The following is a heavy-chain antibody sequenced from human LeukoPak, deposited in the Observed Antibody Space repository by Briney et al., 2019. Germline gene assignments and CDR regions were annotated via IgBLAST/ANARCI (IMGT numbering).Heavy chain of an antibody. CDR2: IYYSGST. J-gene: IGHJ3*02. Sequence: PSETLSLTCTVSGGSISSYYWSWVRQPPGKGLEWIGYIYYSGSTNYNPSLKSRVTISVDTSKNQFSLKLSSVTAADTAVYYCARAYVLDAFDIWGQGTMVTVSS. V-gene: IGHV4-59*01. D-gene: IGHD3-16*01. CDR1: GGSISSYY. CDR3: ARAYVLDAFDI.